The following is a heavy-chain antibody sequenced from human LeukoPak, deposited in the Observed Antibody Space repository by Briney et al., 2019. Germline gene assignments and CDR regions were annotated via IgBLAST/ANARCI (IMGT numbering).Heavy chain of an antibody. CDR1: GFSSSSYW. J-gene: IGHJ6*02. Sequence: HAGGSLRLSCAASGFSSSSYWMTWVRQAPGKGLEWVANIKQDGSQKYYVDSVKGRFTISRDNAKNSLSLQMNSLRAEDTAVYYCAKGYRWELLYGMDVWGQGTTVTVSS. CDR2: IKQDGSQK. V-gene: IGHV3-7*01. CDR3: AKGYRWELLYGMDV. D-gene: IGHD1-26*01.